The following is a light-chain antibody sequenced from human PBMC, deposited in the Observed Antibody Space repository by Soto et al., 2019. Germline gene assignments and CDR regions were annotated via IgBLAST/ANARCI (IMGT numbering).Light chain of an antibody. CDR2: KAS. CDR3: QQYNRYRWT. V-gene: IGKV1-5*03. CDR1: QSISSW. J-gene: IGKJ1*01. Sequence: DIQMTQSPSTLSASVGDRVTITCRASQSISSWLAWYQQKPGKAPKLLIYKASSLESGVPSRFSGSGSGTAFTLTISSLQPDDFATYYCQQYNRYRWTFGQGTKVEIK.